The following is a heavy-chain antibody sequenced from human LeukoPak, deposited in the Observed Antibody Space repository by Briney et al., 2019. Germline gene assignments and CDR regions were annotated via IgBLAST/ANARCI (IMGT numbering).Heavy chain of an antibody. CDR3: ARAFPYDFWSGYYVYYYYYMDV. CDR1: GYTFTSYY. J-gene: IGHJ6*03. V-gene: IGHV1-46*01. Sequence: ASVKVSCKASGYTFTSYYMHWLRQAPGQGLEWMGIINPSGGSTSYAQKFQGRVTMTRDTSTSTAYMELRSLRSDDTAVYYCARAFPYDFWSGYYVYYYYYMDVWGKGTTVTVPS. CDR2: INPSGGST. D-gene: IGHD3-3*01.